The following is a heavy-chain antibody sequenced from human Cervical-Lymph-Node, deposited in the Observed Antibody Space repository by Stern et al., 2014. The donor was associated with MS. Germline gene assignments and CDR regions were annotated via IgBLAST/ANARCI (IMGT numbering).Heavy chain of an antibody. Sequence: VQLVESGGGVVQPGRSLRLSCAASGFTFSVYGMHWVRQAPGKGLAWVALISYDGSNKSYADSVKGRFTISRDNAKNMLYLEMNSLRAEDTAVYYCSGSNWYFFDYWGQGTLVTVSS. CDR2: ISYDGSNK. CDR3: SGSNWYFFDY. J-gene: IGHJ4*02. V-gene: IGHV3-30*03. D-gene: IGHD6-13*01. CDR1: GFTFSVYG.